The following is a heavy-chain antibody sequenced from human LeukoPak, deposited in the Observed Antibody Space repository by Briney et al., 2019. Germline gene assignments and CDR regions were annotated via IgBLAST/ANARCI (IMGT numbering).Heavy chain of an antibody. Sequence: SETLSLTCAVYGGSFSGYYWSWIRQPPGKGLEWIGEINHSGSTNYNPSLKSRVTISVDTSKNQFSLKLSSVTAADTAVYYCARGSRWELPLDYWGQGTLVTVSS. V-gene: IGHV4-34*01. D-gene: IGHD1-26*01. CDR1: GGSFSGYY. J-gene: IGHJ4*02. CDR3: ARGSRWELPLDY. CDR2: INHSGST.